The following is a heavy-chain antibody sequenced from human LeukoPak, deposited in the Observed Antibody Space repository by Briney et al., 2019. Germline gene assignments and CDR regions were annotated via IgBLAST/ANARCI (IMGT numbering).Heavy chain of an antibody. Sequence: ASVKVSCKASGYTFTGYYMHWVRQAPGQGLEWMGRINPNSGGTNYAQKFQGRVTMTGDTSISTAYMELSRLRSDDTAVYYCASSVSSGWYAVDYWGQGTLVTVSS. J-gene: IGHJ4*02. D-gene: IGHD6-19*01. V-gene: IGHV1-2*06. CDR2: INPNSGGT. CDR1: GYTFTGYY. CDR3: ASSVSSGWYAVDY.